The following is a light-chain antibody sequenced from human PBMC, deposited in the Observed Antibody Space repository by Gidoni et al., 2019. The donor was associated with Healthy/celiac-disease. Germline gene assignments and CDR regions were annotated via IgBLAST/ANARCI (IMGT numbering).Light chain of an antibody. V-gene: IGKV1-5*01. Sequence: DIQMTQSPSTLSASVGDRVTIPCRASQSISSWLAWYQQKPGKAPKLLIYDASSLESGVPSRFSGSGSGTEFTLTISSLQPDDFATYYCQQYNTYSSYTFGQGTKLEIK. CDR1: QSISSW. CDR2: DAS. J-gene: IGKJ2*01. CDR3: QQYNTYSSYT.